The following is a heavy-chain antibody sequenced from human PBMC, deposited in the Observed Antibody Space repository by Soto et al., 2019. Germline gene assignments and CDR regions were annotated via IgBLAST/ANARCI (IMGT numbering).Heavy chain of an antibody. CDR2: ISTYNGDT. CDR3: AREGVAPYYYYGMDV. V-gene: IGHV1-18*01. CDR1: GYTFTRLG. D-gene: IGHD5-12*01. J-gene: IGHJ6*02. Sequence: QVQLVQSGAEVKKPGPSVKVSVKASGYTFTRLGIIWVRQAPGQGLEWMGWISTYNGDTNYAQTFQGRVTMTTDTSTSTVHMEVRSLRSDDTAVYYCAREGVAPYYYYGMDVWGQGTPVTVSS.